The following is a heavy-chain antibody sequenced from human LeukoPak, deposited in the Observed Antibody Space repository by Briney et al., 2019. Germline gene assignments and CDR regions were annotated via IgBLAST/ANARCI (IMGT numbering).Heavy chain of an antibody. J-gene: IGHJ6*03. CDR3: ARGIAAAGMAYYYYYYMDV. D-gene: IGHD6-13*01. Sequence: GESLKISCQGSGYSFTNYWIGWVRQMPGKGLEWMGIIYPGESDIRYSPSFQGQVTISADKSISTAYLQWSSLKASDTAMYYCARGIAAAGMAYYYYYYMDVWGKGTTVTVSS. V-gene: IGHV5-51*01. CDR1: GYSFTNYW. CDR2: IYPGESDI.